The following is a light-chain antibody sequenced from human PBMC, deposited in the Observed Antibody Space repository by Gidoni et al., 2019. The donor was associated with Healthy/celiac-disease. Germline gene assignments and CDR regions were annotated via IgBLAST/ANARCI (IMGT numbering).Light chain of an antibody. CDR3: QAWDSSTAGV. Sequence: SDELTQPPAVSVSPGQTACITCSGDEWGDKYACWYQQKPGQSPVLVIYQDSKRPSVIPERFSGSNSGNTATLTSSGTQAMDEADYYCQAWDSSTAGVFGGGTKLTVL. J-gene: IGLJ2*01. CDR2: QDS. V-gene: IGLV3-1*01. CDR1: EWGDKY.